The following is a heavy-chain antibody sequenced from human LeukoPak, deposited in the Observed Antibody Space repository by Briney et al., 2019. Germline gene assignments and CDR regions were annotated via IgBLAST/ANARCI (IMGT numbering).Heavy chain of an antibody. CDR3: ARNPPLYLEWLGDFYYYMDV. CDR2: INPNGGGR. J-gene: IGHJ6*03. Sequence: ASVKVSCKASGYTFSGYYIHWVRQAPGQGLEWMGWINPNGGGRYYPQHFQGRVTLTTDTSISTAYMELSGLRSDDTAVYYCARNPPLYLEWLGDFYYYMDVWGKGTTVTVSS. D-gene: IGHD3-3*01. V-gene: IGHV1-2*02. CDR1: GYTFSGYY.